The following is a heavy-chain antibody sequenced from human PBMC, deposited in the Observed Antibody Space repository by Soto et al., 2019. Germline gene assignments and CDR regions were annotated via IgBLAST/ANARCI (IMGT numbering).Heavy chain of an antibody. CDR3: ARLVRYSADYYYGIDI. D-gene: IGHD5-18*01. Sequence: PGESLKISCKASGYNFAYNWIGWVRQMPGKGLEWLGILYPDDSDTRYSPSFQGQVTFSVDKSISTAYLQWSNLKASDSATYYCARLVRYSADYYYGIDIWGQGTTVTVSS. CDR1: GYNFAYNW. J-gene: IGHJ6*02. CDR2: LYPDDSDT. V-gene: IGHV5-51*01.